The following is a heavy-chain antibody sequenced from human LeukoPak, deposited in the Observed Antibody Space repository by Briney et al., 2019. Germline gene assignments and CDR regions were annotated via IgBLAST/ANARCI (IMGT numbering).Heavy chain of an antibody. CDR1: GDSVSSNSVT. D-gene: IGHD2-2*01. J-gene: IGHJ5*02. CDR3: ARRLTQYDCFDP. Sequence: SQTLSLTCAISGDSVSSNSVTWNWIRQPPSRGLEWLGRTYYRSTWYNDYAVSVRGRITVNPDASKNQFSLHLNSVTPEDTAVYYCARRLTQYDCFDPWGQGILVTVSS. V-gene: IGHV6-1*01. CDR2: TYYRSTWYN.